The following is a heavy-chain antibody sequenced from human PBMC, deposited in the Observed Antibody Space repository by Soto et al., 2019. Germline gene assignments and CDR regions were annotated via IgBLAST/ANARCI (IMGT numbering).Heavy chain of an antibody. V-gene: IGHV4-61*08. CDR1: CDSVSSGDYY. CDR2: IYFRGST. J-gene: IGHJ5*02. Sequence: ASETLSLTCTVSCDSVSSGDYYWTWIRQPPGEGLEWVGHIYFRGSTNYNPSLKSRVTISLDTSKNQFSLKLTSVTAADTAVYYCARVPIDTYMIYWSDPWGQGTLVTVSS. CDR3: ARVPIDTYMIYWSDP. D-gene: IGHD3-16*01.